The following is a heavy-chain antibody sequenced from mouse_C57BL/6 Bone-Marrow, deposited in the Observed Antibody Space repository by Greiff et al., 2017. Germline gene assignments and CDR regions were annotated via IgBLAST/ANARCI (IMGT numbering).Heavy chain of an antibody. V-gene: IGHV1-72*01. Sequence: QVQLQQPGAELVKPGASVKLSCKASGYTFTSYWMHWVKQRPGRGLEWIGRIDPNSGGTKYNEKFKSKATLTVDKSSSTAYMQLSSRTSYDSAVYYCARNYYSNPYYAMDYWGQGTSVTVSS. D-gene: IGHD2-5*01. CDR1: GYTFTSYW. J-gene: IGHJ4*01. CDR2: IDPNSGGT. CDR3: ARNYYSNPYYAMDY.